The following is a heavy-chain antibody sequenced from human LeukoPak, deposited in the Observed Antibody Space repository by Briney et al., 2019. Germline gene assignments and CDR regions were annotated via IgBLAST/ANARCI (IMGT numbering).Heavy chain of an antibody. V-gene: IGHV4-39*01. CDR1: GGSISTSSTY. J-gene: IGHJ4*02. D-gene: IGHD3-16*02. CDR3: ERRRRYTARSDVGDY. CDR2: IYYSGST. Sequence: PSETLSLTCAVSGGSISTSSTYWGCIRQPPVKGLEWIGNIYYSGSTDYNPSLNSRVTIYLDTSQTSFPLKLSSVTDADTAVYYCERRRRYTARSDVGDYWGQGTLVTVSS.